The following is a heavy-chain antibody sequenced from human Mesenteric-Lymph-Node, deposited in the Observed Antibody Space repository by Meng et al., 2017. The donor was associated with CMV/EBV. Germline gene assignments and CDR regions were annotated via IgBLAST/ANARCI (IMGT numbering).Heavy chain of an antibody. D-gene: IGHD2-2*02. CDR1: GDSVSSNSAA. J-gene: IGHJ6*02. CDR3: ARGFVVVVPAAILRTYYYYGMDV. Sequence: SETLSLTCAISGDSVSSNSAAWNWIRQSPSRGLEWLGRTYYRSKWYNDYAVSVKSQITINPDTSKNQFSLQLNSVTPEDTAVYYCARGFVVVVPAAILRTYYYYGMDVWGQGTTVTVSS. V-gene: IGHV6-1*01. CDR2: TYYRSKWYN.